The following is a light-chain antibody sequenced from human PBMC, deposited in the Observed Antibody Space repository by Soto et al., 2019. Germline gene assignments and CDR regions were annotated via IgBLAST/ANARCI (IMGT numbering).Light chain of an antibody. CDR3: KQRSNWPPIT. CDR2: DAS. V-gene: IGKV3-11*01. J-gene: IGKJ5*01. CDR1: QSVSSY. Sequence: IVLTQSPATLSFSPGERATLSCRASQSVSSYLAWYQQKPGQAPRLLIYDASNRATGIPARFSGSGSGTDFTLTISSLEPEDFAVYYCKQRSNWPPITFGQGIRLEIX.